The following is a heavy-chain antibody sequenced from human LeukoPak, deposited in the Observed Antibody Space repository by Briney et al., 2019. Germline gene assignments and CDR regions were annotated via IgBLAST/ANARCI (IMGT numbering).Heavy chain of an antibody. Sequence: SVKVSCKASGGTFSSYAISWVRQAPGQGLEWMGGIIPIFCTANYAQKFQGRVTITTDESTSTAYMELSSLRSEDTAVHYCARDEAVAGRGGFDPWGQGTLVTVSS. CDR2: IIPIFCTA. CDR1: GGTFSSYA. J-gene: IGHJ5*02. CDR3: ARDEAVAGRGGFDP. D-gene: IGHD6-19*01. V-gene: IGHV1-69*05.